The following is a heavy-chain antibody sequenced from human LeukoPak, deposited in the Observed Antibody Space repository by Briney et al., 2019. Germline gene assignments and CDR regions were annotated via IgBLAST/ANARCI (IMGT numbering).Heavy chain of an antibody. Sequence: SETLSLTCTVSGGSISSYYWSWIRQPPGKGLEWIGYIYYSGSTNYNPSLKSRVTISVDTSKNQFSLKLSSVTAADTAVYYCARAHYSRFIVVVPNFDYWGQGTLVTVSS. CDR2: IYYSGST. CDR3: ARAHYSRFIVVVPNFDY. V-gene: IGHV4-59*01. D-gene: IGHD2-2*01. CDR1: GGSISSYY. J-gene: IGHJ4*02.